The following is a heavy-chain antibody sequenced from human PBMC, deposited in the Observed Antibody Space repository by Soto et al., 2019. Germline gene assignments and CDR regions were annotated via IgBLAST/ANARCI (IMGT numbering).Heavy chain of an antibody. V-gene: IGHV3-30-3*01. D-gene: IGHD3-10*01. CDR2: ISYDGSNK. J-gene: IGHJ4*02. CDR1: GFTFSSYA. CDR3: ARESTPWSHYGSGSYSVTPGDY. Sequence: QVQLVESGGGVVQPGRSLRLSCAASGFTFSSYAMHWVRRAPGKGLEWVAVISYDGSNKYYADSVKGRFTISRDNSKNTLYLQMNSLRAEDTAVYYCARESTPWSHYGSGSYSVTPGDYWGQGTLVTVSS.